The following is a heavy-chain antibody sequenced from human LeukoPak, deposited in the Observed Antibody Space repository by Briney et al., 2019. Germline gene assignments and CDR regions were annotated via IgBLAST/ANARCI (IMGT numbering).Heavy chain of an antibody. CDR1: GFTFSSYA. CDR2: ISGSGGST. D-gene: IGHD3-22*01. V-gene: IGHV3-23*01. J-gene: IGHJ4*02. Sequence: PGGSLRLSCAASGFTFSSYAMSWVRQAPGKGLEWVSAISGSGGSTYYTDSVKGRFTISRDYSKNTLFLQMNSLRVEDTAVYYCARYYYDSSGYTLFDYWGQGTLVTVSS. CDR3: ARYYYDSSGYTLFDY.